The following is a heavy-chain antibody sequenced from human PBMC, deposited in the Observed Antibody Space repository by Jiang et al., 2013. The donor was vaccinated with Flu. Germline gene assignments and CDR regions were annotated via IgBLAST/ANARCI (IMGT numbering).Heavy chain of an antibody. Sequence: PGLVKPSQTLSLTCTVSGGSISSGDNYWSWIRQPPGKGLEWIGYIYSSENTFYNPSLKSRVTISLDTSKNQFSLNLSSVTAADTAVYYCARGELYWGDPWGQGALVTVSS. V-gene: IGHV4-30-4*08. CDR1: GGSISSGDNY. J-gene: IGHJ5*02. D-gene: IGHD2-15*01. CDR3: ARGELYWGDP. CDR2: IYSSENT.